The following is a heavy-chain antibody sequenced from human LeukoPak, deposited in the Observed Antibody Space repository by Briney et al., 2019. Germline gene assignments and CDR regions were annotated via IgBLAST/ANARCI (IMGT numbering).Heavy chain of an antibody. V-gene: IGHV3-23*01. D-gene: IGHD1-26*01. Sequence: PGGSLRLSCAASGFTFSSYAMSWVRQAPGKGLGWVSAISGSGGSTYYADSVKGRFTISRDNSKNTLYLQMNSLRAEDTAVYYCAKSQWEPPQPHDAFDIWGQGTMVTVSS. CDR1: GFTFSSYA. CDR3: AKSQWEPPQPHDAFDI. CDR2: ISGSGGST. J-gene: IGHJ3*02.